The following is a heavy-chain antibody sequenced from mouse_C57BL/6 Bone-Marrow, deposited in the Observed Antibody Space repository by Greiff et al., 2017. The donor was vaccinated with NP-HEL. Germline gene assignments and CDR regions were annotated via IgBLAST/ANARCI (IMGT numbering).Heavy chain of an antibody. CDR3: SRIRLRWTLYYAMDY. D-gene: IGHD2-2*01. Sequence: QVQLQQSGAELARPGASVKLSCKASGYTFTSYGISWVKQRTGQGLEWIGEIYPRSGNTYYNAKLNGKATLTADKSSSTAFMEIRSLTSEASAVYFFSRIRLRWTLYYAMDYWGQGTSVTVSS. CDR2: IYPRSGNT. J-gene: IGHJ4*01. CDR1: GYTFTSYG. V-gene: IGHV1-81*01.